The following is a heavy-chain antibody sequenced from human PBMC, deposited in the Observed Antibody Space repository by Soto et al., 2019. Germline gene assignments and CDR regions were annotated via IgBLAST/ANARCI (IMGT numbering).Heavy chain of an antibody. D-gene: IGHD4-17*01. Sequence: QVQLQESGPGLVKPSQTLSLTCTVSGGSISSGDYYWSWIRQPPGKGLEWIGYISYSGGTYYNPSLKSRVTISVDTSQNHFSLKLSSVTAADTAVYYGAIYGGNSVYFEYWGQGTLVTVSS. V-gene: IGHV4-30-4*01. J-gene: IGHJ4*02. CDR1: GGSISSGDYY. CDR3: AIYGGNSVYFEY. CDR2: ISYSGGT.